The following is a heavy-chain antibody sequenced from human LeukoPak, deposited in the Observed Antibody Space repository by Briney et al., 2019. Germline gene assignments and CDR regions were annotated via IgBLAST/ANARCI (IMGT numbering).Heavy chain of an antibody. Sequence: SGTLSLTCTVSGGSISSSHYYWGFIRQPPGKGLEWIGSIYYSGSTYYNPSLRSRVIISVDTSKNQFSLKLSSATAADTAVYYCAILPATDTYYYDNRGYYRPGVHWGQGTLVTVSS. CDR2: IYYSGST. CDR1: GGSISSSHYY. V-gene: IGHV4-39*07. J-gene: IGHJ4*02. CDR3: AILPATDTYYYDNRGYYRPGVH. D-gene: IGHD3-22*01.